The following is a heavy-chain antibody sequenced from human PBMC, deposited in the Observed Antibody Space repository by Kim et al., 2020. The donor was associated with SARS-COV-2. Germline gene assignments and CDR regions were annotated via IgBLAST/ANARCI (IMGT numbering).Heavy chain of an antibody. J-gene: IGHJ4*02. CDR3: ARETVAGSSSARFDY. Sequence: ASVKVSCKASGYTFTSYAMHWVRQAPGQGLEWMGWINAGNGNTKYSQKFQGRVTITRDTSASTAYMELSSLRSEDTAVYYCARETVAGSSSARFDYWGQGTLVTVSS. D-gene: IGHD6-19*01. CDR1: GYTFTSYA. V-gene: IGHV1-3*01. CDR2: INAGNGNT.